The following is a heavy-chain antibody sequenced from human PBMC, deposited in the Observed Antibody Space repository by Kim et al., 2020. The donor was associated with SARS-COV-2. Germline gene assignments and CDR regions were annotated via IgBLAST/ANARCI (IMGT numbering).Heavy chain of an antibody. CDR3: AKEASEYSSRPLGTTFGMDV. Sequence: RFTISRDNSKNSLYLQMNSLRTEDTALYYCAKEASEYSSRPLGTTFGMDVWGQGTTVTVSS. D-gene: IGHD6-6*01. V-gene: IGHV3-43*01. J-gene: IGHJ6*02.